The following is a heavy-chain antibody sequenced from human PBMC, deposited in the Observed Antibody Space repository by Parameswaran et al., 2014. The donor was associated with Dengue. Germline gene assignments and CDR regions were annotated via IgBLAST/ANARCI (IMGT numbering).Heavy chain of an antibody. Sequence: WIRQPPGKGLEWMGIIYPGDSDTRYSPSFQGQVTISADKSISTAYLQWSSLKASDTAMYYCARQYCSGGSCLMSWFDPWGQGTLVTVSS. CDR2: IYPGDSDT. D-gene: IGHD2-15*01. J-gene: IGHJ5*02. CDR3: ARQYCSGGSCLMSWFDP. V-gene: IGHV5-51*01.